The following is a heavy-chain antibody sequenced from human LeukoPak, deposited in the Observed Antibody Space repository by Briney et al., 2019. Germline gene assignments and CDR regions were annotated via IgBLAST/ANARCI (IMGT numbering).Heavy chain of an antibody. CDR1: GFTFSSYA. D-gene: IGHD5-12*01. V-gene: IGHV3-30*04. Sequence: QPGGSLRLSCAASGFTFSSYAMHWVRQAPGKGLEWVAVISYDGSNKYYADSVKGRFTISRDNSKNTLYLQMNSLRAEDTAVYYCARMGYSGYDVLDYWGQGTLVTVSS. CDR3: ARMGYSGYDVLDY. CDR2: ISYDGSNK. J-gene: IGHJ4*02.